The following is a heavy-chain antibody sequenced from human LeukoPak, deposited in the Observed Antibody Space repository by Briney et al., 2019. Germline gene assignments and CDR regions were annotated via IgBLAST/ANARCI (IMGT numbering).Heavy chain of an antibody. D-gene: IGHD1-26*01. CDR2: ISYDGSNK. Sequence: GGSLRLSCAASGFTFSSYAMHWVRQASGKGLEWVAVISYDGSNKYYADSVKGRFTISRDNSKNTLYLQMNSLRAEDTAVYYCARAPPTSGSYSTGAFDIWGQGTMVTVSS. CDR3: ARAPPTSGSYSTGAFDI. V-gene: IGHV3-30-3*01. J-gene: IGHJ3*02. CDR1: GFTFSSYA.